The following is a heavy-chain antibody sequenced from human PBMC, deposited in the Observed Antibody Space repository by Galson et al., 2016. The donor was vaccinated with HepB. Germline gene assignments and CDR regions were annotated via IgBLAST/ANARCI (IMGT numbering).Heavy chain of an antibody. V-gene: IGHV1-69*13. Sequence: SVKVSCKASGATFSGYAINWVRQAPGRGLEWMGGIIPIFGTPNYAQKFQGRVTINADESTGTAYMELSSLRADDTAVYFCATFYSSGYYSVDYWGQGTLVTVSS. CDR3: ATFYSSGYYSVDY. CDR2: IIPIFGTP. CDR1: GATFSGYA. D-gene: IGHD3-22*01. J-gene: IGHJ4*02.